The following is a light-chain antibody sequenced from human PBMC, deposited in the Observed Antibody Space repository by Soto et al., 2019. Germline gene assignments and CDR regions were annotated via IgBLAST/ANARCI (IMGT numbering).Light chain of an antibody. CDR2: EVS. Sequence: DVVMTQSPLSLPVTLGQPASISCRSNQSLVFRDGNTYLNWFQQRPGQSPRRLIYEVSNRDSGVPERFGGSGSGTDFTLTISRVEAEDVAVYYCMQGTHWPYTFGQGTKLEIK. J-gene: IGKJ2*01. CDR1: QSLVFRDGNTY. V-gene: IGKV2-30*01. CDR3: MQGTHWPYT.